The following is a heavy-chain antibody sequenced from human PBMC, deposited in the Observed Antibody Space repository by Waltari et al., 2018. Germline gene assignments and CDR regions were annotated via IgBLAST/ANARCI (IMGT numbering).Heavy chain of an antibody. CDR2: VNPESGAT. Sequence: QVQLVQSGAEVLKPGASVTVSCQASGYTFINYEINWVRQAAGQGFEWMGWVNPESGATAYAQKFQGRITMTWDTSISTAYMELSNLRSNDTAVLYCARGRDVFANFDYNWFDPWGQGTLVTVSS. D-gene: IGHD3-3*01. CDR3: ARGRDVFANFDYNWFDP. J-gene: IGHJ5*02. V-gene: IGHV1-8*02. CDR1: GYTFINYE.